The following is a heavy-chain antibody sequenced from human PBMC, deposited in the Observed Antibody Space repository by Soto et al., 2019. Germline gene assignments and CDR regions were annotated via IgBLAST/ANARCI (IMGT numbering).Heavy chain of an antibody. Sequence: QVQLQESGPVLVKPSETLSLTCTVSGGSIRNYYWSWLRQPPGKGLEWIGFISYNGNTKYNPSLMGRVTISLDTSKNYFSLRLRSLTAADTALYYCARHFDSGTWPLDYWGQGILVTVSS. D-gene: IGHD3-10*01. V-gene: IGHV4-59*01. J-gene: IGHJ4*02. CDR1: GGSIRNYY. CDR2: ISYNGNT. CDR3: ARHFDSGTWPLDY.